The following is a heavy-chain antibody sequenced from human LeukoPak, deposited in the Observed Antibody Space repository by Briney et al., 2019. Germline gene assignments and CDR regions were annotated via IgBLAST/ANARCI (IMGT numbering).Heavy chain of an antibody. CDR1: GGSFSGYY. J-gene: IGHJ4*02. Sequence: SETLSLTCAVYGGSFSGYYWSWIRQPPGKGLEWIGEINHSGSTNYNPSLKSRVTISVDTSKNQFSLKLSSVTAADTAVYYCARHAGYGGNRYYFDYWGQGTLVTVSS. D-gene: IGHD4-23*01. CDR2: INHSGST. V-gene: IGHV4-34*01. CDR3: ARHAGYGGNRYYFDY.